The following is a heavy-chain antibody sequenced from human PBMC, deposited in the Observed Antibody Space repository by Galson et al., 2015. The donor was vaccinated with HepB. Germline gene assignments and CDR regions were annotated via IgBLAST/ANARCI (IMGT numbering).Heavy chain of an antibody. V-gene: IGHV3-74*01. CDR2: INTDGSRA. CDR3: ARPRLRYFDSFDL. J-gene: IGHJ4*02. Sequence: SLRLSCAASDFTFIAYWMHWVRQAPGKGLVWVSGINTDGSRANYADSVKGRFTISRDNAKNTEYLRMSSLRVEDTAIYYCARPRLRYFDSFDLWGQGILVTVSS. D-gene: IGHD3-9*01. CDR1: DFTFIAYW.